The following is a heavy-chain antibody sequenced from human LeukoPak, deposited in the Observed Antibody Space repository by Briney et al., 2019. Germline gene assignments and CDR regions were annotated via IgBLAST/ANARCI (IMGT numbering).Heavy chain of an antibody. D-gene: IGHD5-12*01. CDR3: ARVGQAGYVGYPLDY. Sequence: GGSLRLSCAASGFTFSSYWMHWVRQAPGKGLMWVSRINSDGSSTSYADSVKGRFTISRDNAKNTLYLQMNSLRAEDTAVFYCARVGQAGYVGYPLDYRGQGTLVTFSS. CDR1: GFTFSSYW. CDR2: INSDGSST. J-gene: IGHJ4*02. V-gene: IGHV3-74*01.